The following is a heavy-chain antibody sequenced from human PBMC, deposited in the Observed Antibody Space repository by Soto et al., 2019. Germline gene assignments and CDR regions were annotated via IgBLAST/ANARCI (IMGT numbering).Heavy chain of an antibody. D-gene: IGHD2-15*01. V-gene: IGHV4-59*01. Sequence: SETLSLTCTVSGGSISSYYWSWIRQPPGKGLEWIGYIYYSGSTNYNPSLKSRVTISVDTSKNQFSLKLSSVTAADTAVYYCARRDNRFDPWGQGTLVTVSS. CDR3: ARRDNRFDP. CDR2: IYYSGST. J-gene: IGHJ5*02. CDR1: GGSISSYY.